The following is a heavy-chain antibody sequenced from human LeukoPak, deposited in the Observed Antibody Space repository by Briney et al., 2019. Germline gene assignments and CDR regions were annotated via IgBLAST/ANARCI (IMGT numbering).Heavy chain of an antibody. V-gene: IGHV1-69*05. CDR1: GGTFSSYA. J-gene: IGHJ4*02. D-gene: IGHD6-13*01. CDR2: IIPIFGTA. CDR3: ARDSSSWTYFDY. Sequence: SVKVSCKASGGTFSSYAISWVRQAPGQGLEWMGRIIPIFGTANYAQKFQGRVTITTDESTSTAYMELSSLRSEGTAVYYCARDSSSWTYFDYWGQGTLVTVSS.